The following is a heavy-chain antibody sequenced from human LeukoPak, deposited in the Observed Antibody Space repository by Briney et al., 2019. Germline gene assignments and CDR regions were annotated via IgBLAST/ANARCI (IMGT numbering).Heavy chain of an antibody. CDR1: GFTFNNYA. Sequence: GGSLRLSCAASGFTFNNYAMSWVRQAPGKGREWVSAISNSGGATYYADSVKGRFTISRDNSKNTLFLHMNSLRVEDTAVYYCAKAPPAATKYYYGMDVWGQGTTVTVSS. CDR2: ISNSGGAT. D-gene: IGHD2-2*01. V-gene: IGHV3-23*01. CDR3: AKAPPAATKYYYGMDV. J-gene: IGHJ6*02.